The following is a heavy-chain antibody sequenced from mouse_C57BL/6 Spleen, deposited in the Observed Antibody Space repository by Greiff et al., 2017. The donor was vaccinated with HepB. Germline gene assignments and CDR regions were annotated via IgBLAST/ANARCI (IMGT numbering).Heavy chain of an antibody. V-gene: IGHV1-82*01. D-gene: IGHD1-1*01. Sequence: VQLVESGPELVKPGASVKISCKASGYAFSSSWMNWVKQRPGKGLEWIGRIYPGDGDTNYNGKFKGKATLTADKSSSTAYMQLSSLTSEDSAVYFCAPYYYGSSYFAYWGQGTLVTVSA. CDR2: IYPGDGDT. CDR3: APYYYGSSYFAY. CDR1: GYAFSSSW. J-gene: IGHJ3*01.